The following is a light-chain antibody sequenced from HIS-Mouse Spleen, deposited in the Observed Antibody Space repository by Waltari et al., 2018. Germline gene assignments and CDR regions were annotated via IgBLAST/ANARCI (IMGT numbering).Light chain of an antibody. J-gene: IGLJ2*01. CDR1: SSDVGGYNY. V-gene: IGLV2-14*03. Sequence: QSALTQPASVSGSPGQSITISCTGTSSDVGGYNYVSWYQQHPGKAPKLMIYDVSNRPSGVSTRFSGSKSGKTASLTISGLQAEDEADYYCSSYTSSSTEVFGGGTKLTVL. CDR2: DVS. CDR3: SSYTSSSTEV.